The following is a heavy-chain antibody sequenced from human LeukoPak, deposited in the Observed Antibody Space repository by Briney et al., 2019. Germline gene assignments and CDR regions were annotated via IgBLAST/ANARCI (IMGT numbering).Heavy chain of an antibody. CDR1: GFTFSSYA. D-gene: IGHD5-12*01. Sequence: GGSLRLSCAASGFTFSSYAMHWVRQAPGKGLERVAVISYDGSNKYYADSVKGRFTISRDNSKNTLYLQMNSLRAEDTAVYYCARGGKWLPIPKPLDYWGQGTLVTVSS. J-gene: IGHJ4*02. CDR3: ARGGKWLPIPKPLDY. V-gene: IGHV3-30-3*01. CDR2: ISYDGSNK.